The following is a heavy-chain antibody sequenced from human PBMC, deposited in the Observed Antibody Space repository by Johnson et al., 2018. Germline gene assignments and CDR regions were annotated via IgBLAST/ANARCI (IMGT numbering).Heavy chain of an antibody. V-gene: IGHV3-30*18. CDR1: GFTISTYG. CDR2: ISYDGSNK. J-gene: IGHJ6*03. CDR3: AKDSNTAMAPYYMDV. Sequence: QVQLVESGGGVVQPGRSPRLSCAASGFTISTYGMPWVRQAPGKGLEWVAVISYDGSNKYSADSVKGRFTISRDNSKNTLYLQMNSLRAEDTAVYYCAKDSNTAMAPYYMDVWGKGTTVTVSS. D-gene: IGHD5-18*01.